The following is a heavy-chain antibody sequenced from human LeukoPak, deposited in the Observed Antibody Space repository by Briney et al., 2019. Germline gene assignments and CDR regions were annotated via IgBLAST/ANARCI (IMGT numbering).Heavy chain of an antibody. V-gene: IGHV4-30-4*08. CDR1: GGSISSGDYY. CDR3: ARETHCSSTSCYNLVGYYYYYMDV. J-gene: IGHJ6*03. D-gene: IGHD2-2*02. CDR2: IYYSGST. Sequence: KPSGTLSLTCTVSGGSISSGDYYWSWIRQPPGKGLEWIGYIYYSGSTYYNPPLKSRVTISVDTSKNQFSLKLSSVTAADTAVYYCARETHCSSTSCYNLVGYYYYYMDVWGKGTTVTVSS.